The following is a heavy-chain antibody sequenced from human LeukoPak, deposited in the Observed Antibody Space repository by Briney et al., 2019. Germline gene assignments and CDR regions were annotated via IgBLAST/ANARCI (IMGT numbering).Heavy chain of an antibody. CDR1: GDSISSGDYY. V-gene: IGHV4-31*03. CDR2: IYYSGST. J-gene: IGHJ4*02. D-gene: IGHD6-13*01. CDR3: ARVREATIAPFFDY. Sequence: TLSLTCTVSGDSISSGDYYWTWIRQHPGKGLEWIGCIYYSGSTYYNLSLKSRVIISADTSKNHFSLKLSSVTAADTAVYYCARVREATIAPFFDYWGQGILVTVSP.